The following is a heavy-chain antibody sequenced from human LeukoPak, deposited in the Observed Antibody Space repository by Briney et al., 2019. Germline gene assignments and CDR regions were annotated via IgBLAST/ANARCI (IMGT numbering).Heavy chain of an antibody. Sequence: KPSETLSLTCTVSGGSISSYYWSWIRQPPGKGLEWIGYIYYSGSTNYNPSLKSRVTISVDTSKNQFSLKLSSVTAADTAVYYCARDRSVGVLPAPPFDFWGQGTLVTVSS. J-gene: IGHJ4*02. CDR1: GGSISSYY. V-gene: IGHV4-59*01. D-gene: IGHD6-6*01. CDR2: IYYSGST. CDR3: ARDRSVGVLPAPPFDF.